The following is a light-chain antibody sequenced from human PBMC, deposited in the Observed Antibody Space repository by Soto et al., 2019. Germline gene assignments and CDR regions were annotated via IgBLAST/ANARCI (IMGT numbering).Light chain of an antibody. V-gene: IGLV2-14*01. Sequence: QSALTQPASVSGSPGQSITIYCSGTSSDVGGYSYVSWYQQHPGKAPKLLIYEVSNRPSGVSNRFSGSKSGNTASLTISGLQAEDEADYYCLSKTSTISYVFGTGTKVTVL. J-gene: IGLJ1*01. CDR1: SSDVGGYSY. CDR2: EVS. CDR3: LSKTSTISYV.